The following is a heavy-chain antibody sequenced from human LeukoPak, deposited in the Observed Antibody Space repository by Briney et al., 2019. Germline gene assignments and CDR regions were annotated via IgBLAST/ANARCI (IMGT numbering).Heavy chain of an antibody. CDR1: GGSISSYH. J-gene: IGHJ4*02. CDR3: ARGSGIAVAGTGLD. D-gene: IGHD6-19*01. Sequence: SETLSLTCTVSGGSISSYHWSWIRQPPGKGLEWMGYIYYSGSTNYNPSLKSRVTISVDTSKNQFSLKLSSVTAADTAVYYCARGSGIAVAGTGLDWGQGTLVTVSS. V-gene: IGHV4-59*01. CDR2: IYYSGST.